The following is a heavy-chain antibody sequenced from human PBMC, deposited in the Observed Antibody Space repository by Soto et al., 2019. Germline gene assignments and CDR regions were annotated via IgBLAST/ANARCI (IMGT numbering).Heavy chain of an antibody. CDR1: GGTFSSYV. J-gene: IGHJ4*02. CDR2: IIPIFGTA. CDR3: ARGGYSGSYFDY. Sequence: QVQLVQSGAEVKKPGSSVKVSCKASGGTFSSYVISWVRQAPGQGLEWMGDIIPIFGTAKYAQKFQGRVTITADESTSTDYMELSSLRSEDTAGYYCARGGYSGSYFDYWGQGTLVTVSS. D-gene: IGHD5-12*01. V-gene: IGHV1-69*01.